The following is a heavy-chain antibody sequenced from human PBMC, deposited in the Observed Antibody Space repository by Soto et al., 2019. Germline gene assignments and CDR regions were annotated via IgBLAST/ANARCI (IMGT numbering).Heavy chain of an antibody. CDR3: ARGRSTRRDLGY. CDR2: MNPNSGNT. V-gene: IGHV1-8*01. CDR1: GYTFTSYD. Sequence: ASVKVSCKASGYTFTSYDINWVRQATGQGLEWMGWMNPNSGNTGYAQKFQGRVTMTRNTSISTAYMELSSLRSEDTAVYYCARGRSTRRDLGYWGQGILVTVXX. D-gene: IGHD3-16*01. J-gene: IGHJ4*02.